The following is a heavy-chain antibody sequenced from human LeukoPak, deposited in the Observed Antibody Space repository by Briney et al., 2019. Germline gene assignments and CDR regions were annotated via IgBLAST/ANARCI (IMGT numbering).Heavy chain of an antibody. Sequence: GGSLRLSCAASGFTVSSNYMSWVRQAPGKGREWVSVIYSGGSTYYADPVKGRFTISRDNSKNTLYLQMNSLRAEDTAVYYCVRGDYGDYTLFDYWGQGTLVTVSS. J-gene: IGHJ4*02. V-gene: IGHV3-53*01. CDR3: VRGDYGDYTLFDY. CDR2: IYSGGST. CDR1: GFTVSSNY. D-gene: IGHD4-17*01.